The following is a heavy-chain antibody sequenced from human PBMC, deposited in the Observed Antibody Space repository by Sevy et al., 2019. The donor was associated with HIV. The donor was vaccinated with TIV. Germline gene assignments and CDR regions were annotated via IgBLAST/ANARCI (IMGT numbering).Heavy chain of an antibody. Sequence: GGSLRLSCAASRFTFSDYFMTWIRQAPGKGLEWVSYISSSGRTTYYADAVEGRFTISRDNTKNSLYLLMNSLRAEDTAVYYCASLYFYGMDVWGQGTTVTVSS. V-gene: IGHV3-11*01. J-gene: IGHJ6*02. CDR2: ISSSGRTT. CDR1: RFTFSDYF. CDR3: ASLYFYGMDV.